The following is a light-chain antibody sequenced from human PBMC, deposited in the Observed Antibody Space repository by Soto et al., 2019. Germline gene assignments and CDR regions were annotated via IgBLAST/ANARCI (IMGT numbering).Light chain of an antibody. J-gene: IGLJ1*01. V-gene: IGLV2-14*01. CDR3: CSYTGASTYV. CDR2: AVT. CDR1: SGDVGGYNY. Sequence: QSALTQTASVSGSPGQSVTISCAGTSGDVGGYNYVSWYQQHPGKAPKLMIHAVTNRPSGVSNRFSGSKSGNTASLTISSLHAEEEADYYCCSYTGASTYVFGTGTKLTAL.